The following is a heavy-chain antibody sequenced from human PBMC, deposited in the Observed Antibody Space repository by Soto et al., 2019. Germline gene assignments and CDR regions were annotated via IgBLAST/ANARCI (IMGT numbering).Heavy chain of an antibody. J-gene: IGHJ4*02. D-gene: IGHD6-13*01. V-gene: IGHV3-30-3*01. CDR2: ISYDGSNK. Sequence: PGGSLRLSCAASGFTFSSYAMHWVRQAPGKGLEWVAVISYDGSNKYYADSVKGRFTIYRDNSKNTLYLQMNSLRAEDTAVYYCARDRLKDIAAAGPFDYWGQGTLVTVSS. CDR1: GFTFSSYA. CDR3: ARDRLKDIAAAGPFDY.